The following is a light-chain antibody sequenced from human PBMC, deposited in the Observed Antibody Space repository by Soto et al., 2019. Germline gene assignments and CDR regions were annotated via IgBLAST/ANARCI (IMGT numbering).Light chain of an antibody. J-gene: IGKJ5*01. Sequence: DIQMTQSPSTLSASVWDRVTITCRASQSISTRLAWYQQKPGKAPNLLIYDASNLEIGVPSRFSGSGSGTHFTFTISSLQTEDIGTYYCQQYDILPITFGRGTRLEIK. CDR3: QQYDILPIT. CDR1: QSISTR. V-gene: IGKV1-33*01. CDR2: DAS.